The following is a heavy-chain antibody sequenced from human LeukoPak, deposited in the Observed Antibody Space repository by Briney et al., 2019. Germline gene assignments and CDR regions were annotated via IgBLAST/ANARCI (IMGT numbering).Heavy chain of an antibody. CDR1: GFTFSNYN. CDR3: ARRSPNYYFDY. CDR2: ISSSNNYI. Sequence: GGSLRLSCAASGFTFSNYNMHWVCQAPGKGLEWVSSISSSNNYIYYADSVKGRFTISRDNAKNSLYLQMNSLRAEDTAVYYCARRSPNYYFDYWGQGTPVTVSS. J-gene: IGHJ4*02. V-gene: IGHV3-21*01.